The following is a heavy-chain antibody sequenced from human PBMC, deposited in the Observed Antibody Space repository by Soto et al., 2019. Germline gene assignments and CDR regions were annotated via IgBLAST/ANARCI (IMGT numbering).Heavy chain of an antibody. CDR3: AKDGWELLRGFDP. Sequence: EVQLLESGGGLVQPGGSLRISCAASGFTFRNYAMSWVRQAPGKGLEWVSAISGSVSSTYYADSVKGRFTISRDHSKNTLYLQMSSLRAEDTAVYYCAKDGWELLRGFDPWGQGTLVTVSS. CDR2: ISGSVSST. CDR1: GFTFRNYA. V-gene: IGHV3-23*01. D-gene: IGHD1-26*01. J-gene: IGHJ5*02.